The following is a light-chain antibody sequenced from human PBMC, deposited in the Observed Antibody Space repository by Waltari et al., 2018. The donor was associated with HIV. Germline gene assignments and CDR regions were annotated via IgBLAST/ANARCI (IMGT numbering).Light chain of an antibody. Sequence: QSALTQPASVSGSPGQSITISCTGTRSDVGGYNYVLWYQQHPGKAPKLMIYDVSNRPSGVSNRFSGSKSGNTASLTISGLQAEDEADYYCSSYTSSSTLVFGGGTKLTVL. V-gene: IGLV2-14*01. CDR3: SSYTSSSTLV. CDR1: RSDVGGYNY. CDR2: DVS. J-gene: IGLJ2*01.